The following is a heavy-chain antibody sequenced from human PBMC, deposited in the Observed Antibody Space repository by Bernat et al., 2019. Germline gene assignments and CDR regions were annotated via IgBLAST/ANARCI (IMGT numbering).Heavy chain of an antibody. Sequence: QLQLQESGPGLVKPSETLSLTCTVSGGSISTGSYYWGWIRQPPGKGLEWIGSIYYSGSTYYNPSLKSRVTISVDTSKKPFSLTLTSVTAADTAVYYCARLGSSSDAFDIWGQGTMVTVSS. J-gene: IGHJ3*02. CDR1: GGSISTGSYY. CDR2: IYYSGST. D-gene: IGHD6-6*01. CDR3: ARLGSSSDAFDI. V-gene: IGHV4-39*01.